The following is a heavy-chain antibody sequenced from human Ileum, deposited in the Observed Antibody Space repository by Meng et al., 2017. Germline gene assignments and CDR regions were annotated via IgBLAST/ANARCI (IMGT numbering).Heavy chain of an antibody. J-gene: IGHJ4*02. Sequence: SSPGLGRPQGPLSLSSIGPAASVSINKDGWGWIRQPPGKGLEWIGYGSTNHNPSLKSRVTISVDTSKNQFFLTLNSVTAADTAIYYCARDHWGSLDYWGQGILVTVSS. CDR2: GST. CDR1: AASVSINKDG. CDR3: ARDHWGSLDY. D-gene: IGHD7-27*01. V-gene: IGHV4-61*01.